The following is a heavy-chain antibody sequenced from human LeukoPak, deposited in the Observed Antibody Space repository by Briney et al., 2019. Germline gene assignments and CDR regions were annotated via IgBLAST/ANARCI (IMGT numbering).Heavy chain of an antibody. Sequence: ASVKVSCKASGYTFTGYYMHWVRQAPGQGLEWMGWINPNSGGTNYAQKFQGRVTMTRDTSISTAYMELSRLRSDDTAVYYCARDLPDIVVVVAATWGSWFDPWGQGTLVTVSS. D-gene: IGHD2-15*01. CDR1: GYTFTGYY. CDR3: ARDLPDIVVVVAATWGSWFDP. CDR2: INPNSGGT. V-gene: IGHV1-2*02. J-gene: IGHJ5*02.